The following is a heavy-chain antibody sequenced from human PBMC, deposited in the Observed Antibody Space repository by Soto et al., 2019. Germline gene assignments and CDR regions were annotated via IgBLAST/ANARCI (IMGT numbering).Heavy chain of an antibody. CDR1: GGSVSSGSYY. J-gene: IGHJ6*02. D-gene: IGHD2-15*01. V-gene: IGHV4-61*01. CDR2: IYYSGST. Sequence: QVQLQESGPGLVKPSETLSLTCTVSGGSVSSGSYYWSWIRQPPGKGLEWIGYIYYSGSTNYNPSLKSRVTISVDKSKNQFSLKLSSVTAADTAVYYCARRWFLYEDHYYYGMDVWGQGTTVTVSS. CDR3: ARRWFLYEDHYYYGMDV.